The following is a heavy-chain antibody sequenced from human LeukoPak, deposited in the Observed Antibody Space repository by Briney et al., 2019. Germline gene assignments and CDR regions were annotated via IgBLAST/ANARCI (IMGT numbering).Heavy chain of an antibody. J-gene: IGHJ4*02. Sequence: GGSLRLSCAASGLTFSNVYMSWVRQAPGKGLEWVGFIRTKPYGGTTEYAASVRGRFTISRDDSKSIAYLQMNSLKTEDTAIYYCTRVIFSSSWYPFDFWGQGTLVTVSS. D-gene: IGHD6-13*01. CDR2: IRTKPYGGTT. CDR3: TRVIFSSSWYPFDF. V-gene: IGHV3-49*04. CDR1: GLTFSNVY.